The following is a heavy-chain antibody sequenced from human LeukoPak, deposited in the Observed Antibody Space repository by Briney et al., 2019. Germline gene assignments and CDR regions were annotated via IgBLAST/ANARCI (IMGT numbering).Heavy chain of an antibody. V-gene: IGHV3-30*04. J-gene: IGHJ3*02. Sequence: GGSLRLSCATSGINFGASIMHWIRQAPGKGLEWVAGLSFDESSYYGGSVEGRFIISGDNSKRTLYLQMNSLKVEDTALYYCAREGHSSGFAPAFDTWGQGTMVTVPS. D-gene: IGHD6-19*01. CDR2: LSFDESS. CDR3: AREGHSSGFAPAFDT. CDR1: GINFGASI.